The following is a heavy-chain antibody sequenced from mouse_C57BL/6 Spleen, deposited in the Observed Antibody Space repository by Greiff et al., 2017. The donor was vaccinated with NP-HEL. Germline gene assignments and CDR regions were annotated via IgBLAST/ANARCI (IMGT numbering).Heavy chain of an antibody. CDR1: GYAFSSSW. D-gene: IGHD3-1*01. CDR2: IYPGDGDT. V-gene: IGHV1-82*01. CDR3: ARSGYWGYFDY. J-gene: IGHJ2*01. Sequence: VQLQQSGPELVKPGASVKISCKASGYAFSSSWMNWVKQRPGKGLEWIGRIYPGDGDTNYNGKFKGKATLTADKSSSTAYMQLSSLTSEDSAVYFCARSGYWGYFDYWGQGTTLTVSS.